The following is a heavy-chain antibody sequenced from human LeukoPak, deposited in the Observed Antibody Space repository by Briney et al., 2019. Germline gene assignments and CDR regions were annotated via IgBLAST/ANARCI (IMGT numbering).Heavy chain of an antibody. CDR2: MNPNSGNA. CDR3: ARGPTVTTLNWFDP. J-gene: IGHJ5*02. CDR1: GYTFTSYD. Sequence: ASVKVSCKASGYTFTSYDINWVRQATGQGLEWMGWMNPNSGNAGYAQKFQGRVTMTRNTSISTAYMQLSSLRSEDTAVHYCARGPTVTTLNWFDPWGQGTLVTVSS. V-gene: IGHV1-8*01. D-gene: IGHD4-17*01.